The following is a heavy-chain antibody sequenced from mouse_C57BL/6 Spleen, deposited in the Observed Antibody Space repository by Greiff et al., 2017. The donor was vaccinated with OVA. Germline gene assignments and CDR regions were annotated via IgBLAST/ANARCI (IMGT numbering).Heavy chain of an antibody. V-gene: IGHV2-5*01. D-gene: IGHD2-2*01. CDR3: AKNCEVTTGGYYFDY. Sequence: VQLKESGPGLVQPSQSLSITCTVSGFSLTSYGVHWVRQSPGKGLEWLGVIWSGGSTDYNAAFMSRLSITKNNSKSQVFIKMNSLQADYTAIYYCAKNCEVTTGGYYFDYWGQGTTLTVSS. J-gene: IGHJ2*01. CDR2: IWSGGST. CDR1: GFSLTSYG.